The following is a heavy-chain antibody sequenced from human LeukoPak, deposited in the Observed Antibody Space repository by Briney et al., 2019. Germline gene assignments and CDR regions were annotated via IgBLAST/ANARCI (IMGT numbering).Heavy chain of an antibody. CDR2: ISSSGSTI. CDR3: ARKGPLADY. CDR1: GFTFSSYE. V-gene: IGHV3-48*03. J-gene: IGHJ4*02. Sequence: GGSLRPSCAASGFTFSSYEMNWVRQAPGKGLEWVSYISSSGSTIYYADSVKGRFTISRDNAKNSLYLQMNSLRAEDTAVYYCARKGPLADYWGQGTLVTVSS.